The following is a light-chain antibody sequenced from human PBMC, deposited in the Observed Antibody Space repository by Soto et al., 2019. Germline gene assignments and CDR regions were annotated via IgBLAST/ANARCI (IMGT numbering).Light chain of an antibody. CDR3: HQRSDWPLT. J-gene: IGKJ4*01. CDR1: QSIGDY. V-gene: IGKV3-11*01. Sequence: EIVLTQSPATLSLSPGERATLSCRASQSIGDYLAWYQQKPGQPPRLLIYDSFNRAAGTPARFSGSGSGTDFTLTISDVAPVDFAVYYCHQRSDWPLTFGGGTKVEIK. CDR2: DSF.